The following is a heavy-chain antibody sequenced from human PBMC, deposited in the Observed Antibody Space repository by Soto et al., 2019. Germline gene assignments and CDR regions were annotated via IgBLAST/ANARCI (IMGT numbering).Heavy chain of an antibody. Sequence: SVKVSCKASGGTFSSYAISGVRQAPGEGLEWMGGIIPIFGTANYAQKFQGRVTITADESTSTAYMELSSLRSEDTAVYYCARDRTKYSSGWYADDAFDIWGQGTMVTVSS. J-gene: IGHJ3*02. CDR3: ARDRTKYSSGWYADDAFDI. V-gene: IGHV1-69*13. D-gene: IGHD6-19*01. CDR1: GGTFSSYA. CDR2: IIPIFGTA.